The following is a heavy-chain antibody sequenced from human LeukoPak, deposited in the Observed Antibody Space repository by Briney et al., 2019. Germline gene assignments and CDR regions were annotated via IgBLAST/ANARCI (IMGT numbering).Heavy chain of an antibody. D-gene: IGHD3-9*01. CDR1: GYTFTTGW. CDR2: IYPCDSDT. V-gene: IGHV5-51*01. Sequence: GESLKISCKASGYTFTTGWIGWVRQMPGEGLEWMGSIYPCDSDTRYSPSFQGQVTISADKSNSTAYLQWSSLKASDTAVYYCARLSYYGILTGYYPHFDYWGQGTLVTVSS. CDR3: ARLSYYGILTGYYPHFDY. J-gene: IGHJ4*02.